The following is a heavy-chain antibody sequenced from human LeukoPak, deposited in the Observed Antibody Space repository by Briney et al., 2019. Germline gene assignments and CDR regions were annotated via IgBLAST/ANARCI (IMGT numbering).Heavy chain of an antibody. J-gene: IGHJ4*02. V-gene: IGHV4-38-2*02. CDR1: GYSISSGYY. CDR2: IYHSGST. D-gene: IGHD4-17*01. CDR3: ARADGDPRPFDY. Sequence: PLETLSLTCTVSGYSISSGYYWGWIRQPPGKGLEWIGSIYHSGSTYYNPSLKSRVTISVDTSKNQFSLKLSSVTAADTAVYYCARADGDPRPFDYWGQGTLVTVSS.